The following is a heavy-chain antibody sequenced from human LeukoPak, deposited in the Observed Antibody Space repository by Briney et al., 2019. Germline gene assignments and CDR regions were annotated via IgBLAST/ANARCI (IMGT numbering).Heavy chain of an antibody. CDR2: IYSGGST. Sequence: GGSLRLSCGASGFTVSSSYMSWVRQAPGKGLEWVSVIYSGGSTYYADSVKGRFTISRDNSKNTLSLQMNSLRAEDTAVYYCARLLRVGTAAGFDYWGQGTLVTVSS. V-gene: IGHV3-53*01. J-gene: IGHJ4*02. D-gene: IGHD6-13*01. CDR1: GFTVSSSY. CDR3: ARLLRVGTAAGFDY.